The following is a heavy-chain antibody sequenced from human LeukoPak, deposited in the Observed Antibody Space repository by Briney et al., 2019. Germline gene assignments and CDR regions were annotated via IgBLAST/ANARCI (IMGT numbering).Heavy chain of an antibody. CDR2: TCYRSNWHN. V-gene: IGHV6-1*01. J-gene: IGHJ3*02. CDR3: ARGSAFDM. CDR1: GDSVSSNSAA. Sequence: SQTLSLTCAISGDSVSSNSAAWNWIRQSPSRGLEWLGRTCYRSNWHNDYAVSVKSRITINSDTSKNQFSLQLNSVTPEDTAVCYCARGSAFDMWGQGTMVTVSS.